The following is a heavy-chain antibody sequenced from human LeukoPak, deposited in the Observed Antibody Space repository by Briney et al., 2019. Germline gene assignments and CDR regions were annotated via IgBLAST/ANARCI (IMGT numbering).Heavy chain of an antibody. D-gene: IGHD3-22*01. V-gene: IGHV3-30*03. Sequence: GGSLRLSCAASGFTFSSYGMHWVRQAPGKGLEWVAVISYDGSNKYYADSVKGRFTISGDNSKNTLYLQMNSLRAEDTAVYYCARVGSYYDTPLDYWGQGTLVTVSS. J-gene: IGHJ4*02. CDR2: ISYDGSNK. CDR1: GFTFSSYG. CDR3: ARVGSYYDTPLDY.